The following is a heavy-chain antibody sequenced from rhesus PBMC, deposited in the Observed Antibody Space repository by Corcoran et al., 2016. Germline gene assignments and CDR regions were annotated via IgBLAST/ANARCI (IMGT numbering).Heavy chain of an antibody. V-gene: IGHV4-99*01. J-gene: IGHJ4*01. Sequence: QVQLQESGPGLVKPSETLSLTCAVSGYSISSGYYWGWIRQPPGKGLEYIGYISGSSGRTYYNPSLKSRVTISKDTSKNQFSLKLSSVTAADTAVYYCARRSGSYGGFDYWGQGVLVTVSS. CDR2: ISGSSGRT. D-gene: IGHD1-44*02. CDR3: ARRSGSYGGFDY. CDR1: GYSISSGYY.